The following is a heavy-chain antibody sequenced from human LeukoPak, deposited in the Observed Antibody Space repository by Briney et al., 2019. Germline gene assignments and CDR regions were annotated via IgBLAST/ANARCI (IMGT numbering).Heavy chain of an antibody. CDR1: GFTFSSYA. CDR2: ISGSGGRT. CDR3: AKKPVYDILTGYYTAGYFDY. J-gene: IGHJ4*02. D-gene: IGHD3-9*01. Sequence: GGSLRLSCAASGFTFSSYAMSWVRQAPGKGLEWVSAISGSGGRTYYADSVKGRFTISRDNSKNTLYLQMNSLRAEDTAVYYCAKKPVYDILTGYYTAGYFDYWGQGTLVTVSS. V-gene: IGHV3-23*01.